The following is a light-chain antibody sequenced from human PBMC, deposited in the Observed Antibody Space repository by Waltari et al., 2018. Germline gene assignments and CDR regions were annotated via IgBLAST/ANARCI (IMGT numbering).Light chain of an antibody. J-gene: IGLJ2*01. V-gene: IGLV2-23*01. Sequence: QSALTQTASVSGSPGQSITISCTGTSSDVGSHNLVSWYQNHPGKAPKLMIYEDTKRPSGGSNRFSSSKSGNTDSLTVPGLQAEDEADYYCCSYAGSTASILLGGGTKLTVL. CDR3: CSYAGSTASIL. CDR1: SSDVGSHNL. CDR2: EDT.